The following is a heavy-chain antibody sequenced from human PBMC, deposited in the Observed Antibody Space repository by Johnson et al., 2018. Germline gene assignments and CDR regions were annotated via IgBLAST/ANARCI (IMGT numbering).Heavy chain of an antibody. J-gene: IGHJ3*02. D-gene: IGHD3-16*01. V-gene: IGHV3-21*01. CDR2: ISSSSSYI. CDR3: ARDRSAGLKDALDI. Sequence: VQLVESGGGLVKPGGSLRLSCAASGFTFSSYSMNWVRQAPGKGLEWVSSISSSSSYIYYADSVKGRFTISRDNAKNSLYLQMNSLRAEETAVYYCARDRSAGLKDALDIWGKGTMVTVSS. CDR1: GFTFSSYS.